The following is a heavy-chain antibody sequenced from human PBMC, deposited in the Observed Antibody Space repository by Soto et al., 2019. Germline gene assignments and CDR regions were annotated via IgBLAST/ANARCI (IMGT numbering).Heavy chain of an antibody. J-gene: IGHJ6*02. CDR2: MNPNSGNT. CDR1: GYTFTSYD. Sequence: QVQLVQSGAEVKKPGASVKVSCKASGYTFTSYDINWVRQATGQGLEWMGWMNPNSGNTGYAQKSXGXITMTRNTSISTAYMELSSLRSEDTAVYYCASERTGTTSMDVWGQGTTVTVSS. CDR3: ASERTGTTSMDV. V-gene: IGHV1-8*01. D-gene: IGHD1-1*01.